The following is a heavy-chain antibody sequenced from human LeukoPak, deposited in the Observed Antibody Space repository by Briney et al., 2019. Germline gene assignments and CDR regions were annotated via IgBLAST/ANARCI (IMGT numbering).Heavy chain of an antibody. CDR3: ARVGGGKKWAFDY. V-gene: IGHV4-31*03. Sequence: SQTLSLTCTVSGGSISSGGYYWSWIRQHPGKGLEWIGYIYYSGSTYYNPSLKSRVTISVDTSKNQFSLKLSSVTAADTAVYYCARVGGGKKWAFDYWGQGTLVTVSP. CDR2: IYYSGST. D-gene: IGHD2-15*01. CDR1: GGSISSGGYY. J-gene: IGHJ4*02.